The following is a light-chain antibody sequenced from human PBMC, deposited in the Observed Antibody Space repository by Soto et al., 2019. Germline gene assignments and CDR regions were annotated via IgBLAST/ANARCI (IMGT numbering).Light chain of an antibody. V-gene: IGKV1-39*01. CDR1: QSIKNY. J-gene: IGKJ1*01. CDR2: AAS. CDR3: QQSYTTPIT. Sequence: DIQMTQSPSSLSASVGDRVTITCRASQSIKNYLNWYQQKPGKAPKLLIYAASSLQSGVPSRFSGSGSGTDFTLTISSLQHEDVATYYCQQSYTTPITFGQGTKVEIK.